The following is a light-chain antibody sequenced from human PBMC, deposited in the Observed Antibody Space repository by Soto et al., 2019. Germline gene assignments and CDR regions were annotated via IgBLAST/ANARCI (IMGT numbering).Light chain of an antibody. CDR1: QSVSSGY. CDR2: GAS. CDR3: HQDYNLPYT. Sequence: EIVMTQSPATLSLSPGERATLSCRASQSVSSGYLSWYQQKPGQAPRVLIYGASTRATGIPARFSGSGSGTDFTLTISSLQPEDFAVYYCHQDYNLPYTFGQGTNLEIK. J-gene: IGKJ2*01. V-gene: IGKV3D-7*01.